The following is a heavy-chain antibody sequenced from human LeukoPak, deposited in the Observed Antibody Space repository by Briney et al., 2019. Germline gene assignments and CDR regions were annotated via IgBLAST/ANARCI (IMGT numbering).Heavy chain of an antibody. J-gene: IGHJ4*02. CDR3: ARGLRGYYDFWSGYYPSYFDY. D-gene: IGHD3-3*01. CDR1: GGSFSGYY. V-gene: IGHV4-34*01. CDR2: INHSGST. Sequence: SETLSLTCAVYGGSFSGYYWSWIRQPPGKGLEWIGEINHSGSTNYNPSLKSRVTISVDTSKNQFSLKLSSVTGADTAVYYCARGLRGYYDFWSGYYPSYFDYWGQGTLVTVSS.